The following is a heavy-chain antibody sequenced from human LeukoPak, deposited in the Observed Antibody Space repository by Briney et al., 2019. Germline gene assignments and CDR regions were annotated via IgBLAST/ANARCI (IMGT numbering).Heavy chain of an antibody. CDR2: IRYDGSNK. CDR3: AKDATIVVVPAAMDFDY. CDR1: GFTFSSYG. J-gene: IGHJ4*02. D-gene: IGHD2-2*01. V-gene: IGHV3-30*02. Sequence: GGSLRLSCAASGFTFSSYGMHWVRQAPGKGLEWVAFIRYDGSNKYYADSVKGRFTISRDNSKNTLYLQMNSLRAEETAVYYCAKDATIVVVPAAMDFDYWGQGTLVTVSS.